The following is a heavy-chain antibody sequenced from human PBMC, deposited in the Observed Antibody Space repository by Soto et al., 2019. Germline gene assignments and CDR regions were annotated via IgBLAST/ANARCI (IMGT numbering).Heavy chain of an antibody. CDR1: GFTFIDEW. CDR3: ARGGLEPFDY. J-gene: IGHJ4*02. V-gene: IGHV3-74*01. CDR2: INKDGSYR. D-gene: IGHD1-1*01. Sequence: AESLPLSCATYGFTFIDEWMHWVRQAPGKGLVWVSRINKDGSYRNYADFVEGRFTISRDDAKSELYLQMDRLRVEDTAVYYCARGGLEPFDYLGQGALVTVSS.